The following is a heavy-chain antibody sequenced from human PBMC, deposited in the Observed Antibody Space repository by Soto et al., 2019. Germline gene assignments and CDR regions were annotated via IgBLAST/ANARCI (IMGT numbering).Heavy chain of an antibody. Sequence: CYKASGDTFADNYIEWVRQNNKKGLAWMGWIKPNSGGTTYAQTFQGRVTMTRDTSVSTAYMELSRLRSDDTAVYYRARDLRGTGRHLDRAVGFEPYDEGPLVTV. CDR3: ARDLRGTGRHLDRAVGFEP. V-gene: IGHV1-2*02. CDR1: GDTFADNY. D-gene: IGHD1-1*01. J-gene: IGHJ5*02. CDR2: IKPNSGGT.